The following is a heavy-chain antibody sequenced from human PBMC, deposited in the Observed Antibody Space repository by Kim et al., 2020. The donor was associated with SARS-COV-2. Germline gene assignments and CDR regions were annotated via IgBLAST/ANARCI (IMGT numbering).Heavy chain of an antibody. V-gene: IGHV3-30-3*01. J-gene: IGHJ4*02. CDR2: ISYVGSNK. CDR3: ARGYYDFWSGYYPFDY. Sequence: GGSLRLSCAASGFTFSSYAMHWVRQAPGKGLEWVAVISYVGSNKYYADSVKGRFTISRDNSKNTLYLQMNSLRAEDTAVYYCARGYYDFWSGYYPFDYWGQGTLVTVSS. CDR1: GFTFSSYA. D-gene: IGHD3-3*01.